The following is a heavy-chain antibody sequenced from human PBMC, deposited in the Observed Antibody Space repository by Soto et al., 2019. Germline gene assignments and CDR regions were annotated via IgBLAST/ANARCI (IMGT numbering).Heavy chain of an antibody. CDR1: AFTFSDHF. J-gene: IGHJ4*02. Sequence: EVQLVESGGGLVQPGGSLRLSCEVSAFTFSDHFIDWVRQAPGKGLEWVGRSRDKAHSYTTEYAASVKGRFTVSRDDSGNSLYLQMNSLKTEDPAVYYCARNLAYGGGYTFDYWGEGTPVTVSS. V-gene: IGHV3-72*01. D-gene: IGHD2-21*01. CDR2: SRDKAHSYTT. CDR3: ARNLAYGGGYTFDY.